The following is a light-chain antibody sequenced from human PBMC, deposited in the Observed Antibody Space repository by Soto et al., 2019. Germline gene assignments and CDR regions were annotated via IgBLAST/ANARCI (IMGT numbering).Light chain of an antibody. Sequence: DIQMTQSPSSLSASVGDRVTVTCQASQDITNYLNGYQQKPGKAPKLLIYDASNLETEVPSRFSGSGSGTDFTFTITSLQPEDIAIYYCQQYDNLPFTFGPGTKVDIK. CDR1: QDITNY. V-gene: IGKV1-33*01. CDR2: DAS. J-gene: IGKJ3*01. CDR3: QQYDNLPFT.